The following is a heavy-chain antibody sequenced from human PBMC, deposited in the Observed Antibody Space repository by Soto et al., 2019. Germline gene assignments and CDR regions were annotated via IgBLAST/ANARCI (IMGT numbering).Heavy chain of an antibody. Sequence: GGSLRLSCAASGFTFSSYGMHWVRQAPGKGLEWVAVISYDGSNKYYADSVKGRFTISRDNSKNTLYLQMNSLRAEDTAVYYCAKEDRPIYYYYGMDVWGQGTTVTVSS. V-gene: IGHV3-30*18. D-gene: IGHD6-6*01. J-gene: IGHJ6*02. CDR3: AKEDRPIYYYYGMDV. CDR2: ISYDGSNK. CDR1: GFTFSSYG.